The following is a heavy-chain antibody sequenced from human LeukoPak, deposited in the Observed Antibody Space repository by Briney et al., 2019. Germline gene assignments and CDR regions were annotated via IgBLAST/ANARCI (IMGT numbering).Heavy chain of an antibody. Sequence: GASVKVSCKVSGHRLTDLSIHWVRQAPGKGLEWMGGFDREDGETMFAQKLQGRITLTEDTPTDTAYMEQSGLRSEDTAVYFCAIEAWGGPFDSWGQGTLVTVSS. CDR2: FDREDGET. CDR1: GHRLTDLS. V-gene: IGHV1-24*01. CDR3: AIEAWGGPFDS. J-gene: IGHJ4*02. D-gene: IGHD3-16*01.